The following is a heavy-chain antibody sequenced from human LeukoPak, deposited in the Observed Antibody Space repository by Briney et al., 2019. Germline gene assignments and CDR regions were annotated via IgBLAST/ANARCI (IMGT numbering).Heavy chain of an antibody. Sequence: GGSLRLSCVASGFTFSSYAMHWVRQAPGKGLERVAVISRDGRDKHHADSVKGRFTISRDNSKNTLYLQMDSLRAEDTAVYFCAKDPRTAAVYYFDYWGQGILVTVSS. J-gene: IGHJ4*02. D-gene: IGHD6-13*01. CDR3: AKDPRTAAVYYFDY. V-gene: IGHV3-30*18. CDR1: GFTFSSYA. CDR2: ISRDGRDK.